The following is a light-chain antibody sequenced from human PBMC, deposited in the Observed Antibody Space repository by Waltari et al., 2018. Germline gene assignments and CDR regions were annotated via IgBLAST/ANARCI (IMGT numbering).Light chain of an antibody. CDR2: SND. V-gene: IGLV1-44*01. J-gene: IGLJ3*02. CDR1: SSNIGSNY. Sequence: QSVLTQPPSASGTPGQRVTIPCSGSSSNIGSNYVNWYQQFPGTAPKVLIYSNDQGPSGVPDRISGSKSGTSASLAISGLQSEDEADYYCGTWDDSLKGWVFGGGTKLTVL. CDR3: GTWDDSLKGWV.